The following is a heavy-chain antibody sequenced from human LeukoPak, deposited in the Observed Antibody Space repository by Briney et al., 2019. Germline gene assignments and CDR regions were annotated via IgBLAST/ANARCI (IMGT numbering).Heavy chain of an antibody. CDR1: GFTFSSYA. CDR2: ISGSGGST. Sequence: GGSLRFSCAASGFTFSSYAMSWVRQAPGKGLEWVSAISGSGGSTYYADSVKGRFTISRDNSKNTLYLQMNSLRAEDTAVYYCAKLGIVVVVAATTWFDPWGQGTLVTVSS. CDR3: AKLGIVVVVAATTWFDP. J-gene: IGHJ5*02. D-gene: IGHD2-15*01. V-gene: IGHV3-23*01.